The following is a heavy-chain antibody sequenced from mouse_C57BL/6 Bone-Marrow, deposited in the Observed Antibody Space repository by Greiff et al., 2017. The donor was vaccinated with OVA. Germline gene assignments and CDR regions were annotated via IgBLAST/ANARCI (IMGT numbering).Heavy chain of an antibody. J-gene: IGHJ4*01. CDR3: ARDGSCAMDY. Sequence: QVQLQQPGAELVRPGTSVKLSCKASGYTFTSYWMHWVKQRPGQGLEWIGVIDPSDSYTNYNQKFKGKATLTVDTSSSTAYMQLSSLTSEDSAVYYCARDGSCAMDYWGQGTSVTVSS. CDR1: GYTFTSYW. CDR2: IDPSDSYT. V-gene: IGHV1-59*01.